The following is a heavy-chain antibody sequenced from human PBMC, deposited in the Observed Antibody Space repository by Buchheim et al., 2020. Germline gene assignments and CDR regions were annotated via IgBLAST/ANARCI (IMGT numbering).Heavy chain of an antibody. CDR3: AKDVWYCSSTSCPYYGMDV. J-gene: IGHJ6*02. CDR1: GFTFSSYG. Sequence: QVQLVESGGGVVQPGRSLRLSCAASGFTFSSYGMHWVRQAPGKGLEWVAVISYDGSNKYYADYVKGRFTISRDNSKNTLYLQMNSLRAEDTAVYYCAKDVWYCSSTSCPYYGMDVWGQGTT. V-gene: IGHV3-30*18. D-gene: IGHD2-2*01. CDR2: ISYDGSNK.